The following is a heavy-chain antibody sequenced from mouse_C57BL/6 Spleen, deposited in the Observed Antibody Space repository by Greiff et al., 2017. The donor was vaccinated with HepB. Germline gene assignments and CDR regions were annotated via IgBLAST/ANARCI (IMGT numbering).Heavy chain of an antibody. CDR2: INPNNGGT. CDR3: ARGITTVRGAMDY. V-gene: IGHV1-18*01. CDR1: GYTFTDYN. Sequence: VQLKESGPELVKPGASVKIPCKASGYTFTDYNMDWVKQSHGKSLEWIGDINPNNGGTIYNQKFKGKATLTVDKSSSTAYMELRSLTSEDTAVYYCARGITTVRGAMDYWGQGTSVTVSS. J-gene: IGHJ4*01. D-gene: IGHD1-1*01.